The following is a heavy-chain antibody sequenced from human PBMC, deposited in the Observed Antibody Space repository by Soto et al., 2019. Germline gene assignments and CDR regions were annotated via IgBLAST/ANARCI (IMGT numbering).Heavy chain of an antibody. CDR3: ARLEHNFGPHDY. CDR1: GYTFSSYG. V-gene: IGHV1-18*01. J-gene: IGHJ4*02. CDR2: ISVHNGYT. Sequence: QVQLAQSGVEVKKPGASVTVSCKASGYTFSSYGISWVRQAPGQGLEWVGWISVHNGYTKYATELQGRVTMTTDTSTSTAYMELRSLRSDDSAVYYCARLEHNFGPHDYWGQGTLVTVTS. D-gene: IGHD1-1*01.